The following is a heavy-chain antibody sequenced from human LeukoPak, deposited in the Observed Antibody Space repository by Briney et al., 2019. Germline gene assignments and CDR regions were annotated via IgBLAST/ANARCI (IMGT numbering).Heavy chain of an antibody. CDR3: ARDPGFYGGNSFVFYY. D-gene: IGHD4-23*01. CDR2: IIPILGIA. V-gene: IGHV1-69*04. J-gene: IGHJ4*02. Sequence: SVKVSCKASGGTFSSYTISWVRQAPGQGLEWMGRIIPILGIANYAQKFQGRVTITADKSTSTAYMELSSLRSEDTAVYYCARDPGFYGGNSFVFYYWGQGTLVTVSS. CDR1: GGTFSSYT.